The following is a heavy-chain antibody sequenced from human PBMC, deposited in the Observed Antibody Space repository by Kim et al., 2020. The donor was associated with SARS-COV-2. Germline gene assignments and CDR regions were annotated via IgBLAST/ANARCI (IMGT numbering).Heavy chain of an antibody. D-gene: IGHD3-16*01. J-gene: IGHJ4*02. Sequence: ASVKVSCTTSCDTSTTSGFSWVRQAPGQGLEWMGWINTKKGDTNYVQKFQDRVTMTTDSSTTAAYMELRSLTYEDTAVYYCVRGTWGDGNDYWGQGTLVTVSS. V-gene: IGHV1-18*01. CDR1: CDTSTTSG. CDR3: VRGTWGDGNDY. CDR2: INTKKGDT.